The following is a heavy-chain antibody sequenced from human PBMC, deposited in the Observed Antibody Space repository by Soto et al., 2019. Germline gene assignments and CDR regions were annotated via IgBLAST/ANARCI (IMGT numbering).Heavy chain of an antibody. Sequence: QVQLVQSGAEEKKPGASVKVSCKASGYTFTNYATHWVRQAPGQRLEWMGWINAGNGNTKYSQKFQGRVTITRDTSASTAYMELSSLRSEDTAVYSCARVSGYYLPDYWGQGTLFTVSS. D-gene: IGHD5-12*01. CDR3: ARVSGYYLPDY. J-gene: IGHJ4*02. CDR2: INAGNGNT. CDR1: GYTFTNYA. V-gene: IGHV1-3*05.